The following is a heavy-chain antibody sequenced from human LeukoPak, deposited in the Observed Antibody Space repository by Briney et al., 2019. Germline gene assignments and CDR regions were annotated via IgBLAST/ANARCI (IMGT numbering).Heavy chain of an antibody. CDR1: GFTFSSYE. J-gene: IGHJ6*03. CDR3: ARDRGARLLLRYYYYMDV. D-gene: IGHD3-22*01. Sequence: GGSLRLSCAASGFTFSSYEMNWVRQAPGKGLEWVSYISSSGSTIYYADSVKGRFTISRDNAKNSLYLQMNSLRAEDTAVYYCARDRGARLLLRYYYYMDVWGKGTTVTVFS. V-gene: IGHV3-48*03. CDR2: ISSSGSTI.